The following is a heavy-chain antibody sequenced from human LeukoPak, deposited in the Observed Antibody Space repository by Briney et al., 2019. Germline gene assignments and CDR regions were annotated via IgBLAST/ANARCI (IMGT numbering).Heavy chain of an antibody. Sequence: PSETLSLTCTVSGGSISSGGYYWSWIRQHPGKGLEWIGYIYYSGSTYYNPSLKSRVTISVDTSKNQFSLKLSSVTAADTAVYYCARDRHRYGDHDGAFDIWGQGTMVTVSS. D-gene: IGHD4-17*01. CDR1: GGSISSGGYY. J-gene: IGHJ3*02. V-gene: IGHV4-31*03. CDR3: ARDRHRYGDHDGAFDI. CDR2: IYYSGST.